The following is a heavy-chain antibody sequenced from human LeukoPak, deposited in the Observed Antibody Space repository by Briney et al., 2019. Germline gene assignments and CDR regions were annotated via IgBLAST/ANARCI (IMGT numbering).Heavy chain of an antibody. CDR1: GFTFSSYE. D-gene: IGHD3-10*01. Sequence: GGSLRLSCAASGFTFSSYEMNWVRQAPGKGLEWVSTISGSGGNTYYADSVKGRFTISRDNAKNSLYLQMNSLRAEDTAVYYCARVTGIWVALGELEGPSYWGQGTLVTVSS. CDR3: ARVTGIWVALGELEGPSY. J-gene: IGHJ4*02. V-gene: IGHV3-21*01. CDR2: ISGSGGNT.